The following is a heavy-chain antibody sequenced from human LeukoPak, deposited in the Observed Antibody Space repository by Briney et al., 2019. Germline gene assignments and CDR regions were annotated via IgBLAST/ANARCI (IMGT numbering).Heavy chain of an antibody. Sequence: SETLSLTCTVSGGSISINTYYWGWIRQPPGKGLEWIGSIYYSGSTYYHPSLKGRATISVDTSKNQFSLKLSSVTAADTAVYHCARHGHHGDYDYWGQGTLVTVSS. V-gene: IGHV4-39*01. CDR2: IYYSGST. D-gene: IGHD4-17*01. CDR3: ARHGHHGDYDY. CDR1: GGSISINTYY. J-gene: IGHJ4*02.